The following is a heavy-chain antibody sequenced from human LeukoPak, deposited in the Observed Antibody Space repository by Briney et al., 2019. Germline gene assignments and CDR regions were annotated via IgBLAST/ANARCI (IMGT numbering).Heavy chain of an antibody. CDR1: GFTFSSYW. CDR3: AREPLIAAADHFDY. J-gene: IGHJ4*02. V-gene: IGHV3-7*01. CDR2: IKQDGSEK. D-gene: IGHD6-13*01. Sequence: GGSLRLSCAASGFTFSSYWMSWVRQAPGKGLEWVANIKQDGSEKYYVDSVKGRFTISRDNAKNSLYLQMNSLRAEDTAVYYCAREPLIAAADHFDYWGQGTLVTVSS.